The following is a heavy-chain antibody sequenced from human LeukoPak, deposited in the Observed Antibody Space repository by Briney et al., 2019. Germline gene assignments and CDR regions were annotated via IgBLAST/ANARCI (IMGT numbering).Heavy chain of an antibody. Sequence: ASVKVSCKASGYTFTSYYMHWVRQAPGQGLEWMRIISPSGGSTSYAQKFQGRVTMTRDTSTSTVYMELSSLRSEDTAVYYCAREKEYSSSSYRYYGMDVWAKGPRSPSP. D-gene: IGHD6-6*01. V-gene: IGHV1-46*01. CDR3: AREKEYSSSSYRYYGMDV. J-gene: IGHJ6*02. CDR1: GYTFTSYY. CDR2: ISPSGGST.